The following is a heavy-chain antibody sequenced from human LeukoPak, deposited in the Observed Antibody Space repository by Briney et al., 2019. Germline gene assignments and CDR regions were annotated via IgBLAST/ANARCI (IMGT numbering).Heavy chain of an antibody. Sequence: ASVKVSCEASGYTFTDHTMHWVRQAPGQGLEWMGWINPNIGTTNYAKRFQGRLTVTRDTSINTAFMELSSLNPDDTAVFYCARRYDSRGPVTFDFWGQGTLVTVSS. D-gene: IGHD3-22*01. CDR2: INPNIGTT. CDR3: ARRYDSRGPVTFDF. J-gene: IGHJ3*01. CDR1: GYTFTDHT. V-gene: IGHV1-2*02.